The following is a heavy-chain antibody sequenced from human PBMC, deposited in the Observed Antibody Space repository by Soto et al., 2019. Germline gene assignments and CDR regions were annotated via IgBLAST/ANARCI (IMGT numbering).Heavy chain of an antibody. CDR1: GYSFTSYW. D-gene: IGHD1-26*01. V-gene: IGHV5-10-1*01. CDR2: IDPSDSYT. J-gene: IGHJ6*02. Sequence: GESLKISCKVSGYSFTSYWISWVRQMPGKGLEWMGRIDPSDSYTNYSPSFQGHVTISADKSISTAYLQWSSLKASDTAMYYCARLPSGIVGSTDDYYYYGMDVWGQGTRSPSP. CDR3: ARLPSGIVGSTDDYYYYGMDV.